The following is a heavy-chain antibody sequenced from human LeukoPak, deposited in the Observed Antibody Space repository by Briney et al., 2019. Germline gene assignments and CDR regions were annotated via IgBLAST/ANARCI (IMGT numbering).Heavy chain of an antibody. V-gene: IGHV1-69*04. CDR3: ARDLCEGYCSSPQGAFDI. J-gene: IGHJ3*02. CDR1: GGTFSSYA. CDR2: IIPILGIA. Sequence: WASVKVPCKASGGTFSSYAISWVRQAPGQGLEWMGRIIPILGIANYAQKFQGRVTITADKSTSTAYMELSSLRSEDTAVYYCARDLCEGYCSSPQGAFDIWGQGTMVTVSS. D-gene: IGHD2-2*01.